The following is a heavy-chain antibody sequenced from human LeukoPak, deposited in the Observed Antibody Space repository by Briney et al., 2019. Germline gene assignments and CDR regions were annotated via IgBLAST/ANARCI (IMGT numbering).Heavy chain of an antibody. CDR1: GYTFTGYY. J-gene: IGHJ4*02. CDR3: ARRYPRRPTYYYDSSGYYWGDNFDY. Sequence: GASVKVSCKASGYTFTGYYMYWVRQAPGQGLEWMGWINPNSGGTNYAQKFQGRVTMTRDTSISTAYMELSRRRSDDTAVYYCARRYPRRPTYYYDSSGYYWGDNFDYWGQGTLVTVSS. V-gene: IGHV1-2*02. D-gene: IGHD3-22*01. CDR2: INPNSGGT.